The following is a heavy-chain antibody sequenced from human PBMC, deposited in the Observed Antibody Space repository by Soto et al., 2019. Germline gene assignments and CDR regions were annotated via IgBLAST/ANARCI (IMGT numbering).Heavy chain of an antibody. CDR2: INPSGGST. Sequence: ASVKVSFKTSGYTFTSYIMHWSRQSPGQGLEWMGIINPSGGSTSYAQKFQGRVTMTRDTSTSTVYMELSSLRSEDTAVYYCARDVSYSSGPYDGYFQHWGQGTLVTVSS. D-gene: IGHD6-19*01. CDR3: ARDVSYSSGPYDGYFQH. CDR1: GYTFTSYI. V-gene: IGHV1-46*03. J-gene: IGHJ1*01.